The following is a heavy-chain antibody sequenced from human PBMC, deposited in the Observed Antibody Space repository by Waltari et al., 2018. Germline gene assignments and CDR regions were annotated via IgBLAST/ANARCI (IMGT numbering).Heavy chain of an antibody. D-gene: IGHD6-19*01. CDR1: VFTLHFYL. CDR3: AREHGAVAGSYYYVGMDV. CDR2: VNSDGRST. V-gene: IGHV3-74*03. Sequence: EVQLVESGGGLVQPGGSLRLSCAASVFTLHFYLMHRVRQAPGKGLVWVARVNSDGRSTSYADSVKGRFTVSRDSARNSLVLQMNSLRVEDTAVYFCAREHGAVAGSYYYVGMDVWGQGTTVIVSS. J-gene: IGHJ6*02.